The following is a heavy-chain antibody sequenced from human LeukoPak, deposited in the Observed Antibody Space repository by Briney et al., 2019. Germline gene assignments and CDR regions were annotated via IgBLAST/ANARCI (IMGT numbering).Heavy chain of an antibody. CDR1: GFTFSSYA. D-gene: IGHD3-3*01. J-gene: IGHJ4*02. Sequence: PAGGSLRLSCAASGFTFSSYALRQVRQAPGQGLEWVSGLAHSGAATYYADSVKGRFTISRDNSKTTLYLQMNSLRAEDTAVYYCATPSGSFWSGNSDPQFFNYWGQGTLVTVSS. V-gene: IGHV3-23*01. CDR2: LAHSGAAT. CDR3: ATPSGSFWSGNSDPQFFNY.